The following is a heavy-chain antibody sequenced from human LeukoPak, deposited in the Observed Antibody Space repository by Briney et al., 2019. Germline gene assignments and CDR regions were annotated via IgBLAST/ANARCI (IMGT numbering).Heavy chain of an antibody. Sequence: PGRSLRLSCAASGFTFSSYGMHWVRQAPGKGLEWVAVISYGGSNKYYADSVKGRFTISRDNSKNTLYLQMNSLRAEDTAVYYCAKTFQKGGYCGYWGQGTLVTVSS. J-gene: IGHJ4*02. CDR2: ISYGGSNK. V-gene: IGHV3-30*18. CDR1: GFTFSSYG. CDR3: AKTFQKGGYCGY. D-gene: IGHD2-15*01.